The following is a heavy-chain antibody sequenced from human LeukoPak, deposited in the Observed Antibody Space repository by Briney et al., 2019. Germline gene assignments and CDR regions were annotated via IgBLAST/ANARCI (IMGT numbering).Heavy chain of an antibody. Sequence: PSETLSLTCTVSGGSISSSSYYWGWIRQPPGKGLEWIGSIYYSGSTYYNPSLKSRVTISVDTSKNQFSLKLGSVTAADTAVYYCASIAGRDLLQFDYWGQGTLVTVSS. D-gene: IGHD2-15*01. CDR3: ASIAGRDLLQFDY. CDR2: IYYSGST. J-gene: IGHJ4*02. CDR1: GGSISSSSYY. V-gene: IGHV4-39*01.